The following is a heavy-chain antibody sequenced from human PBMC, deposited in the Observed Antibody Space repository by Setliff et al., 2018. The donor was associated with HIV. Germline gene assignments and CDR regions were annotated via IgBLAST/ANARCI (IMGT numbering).Heavy chain of an antibody. CDR2: ISGSGANT. D-gene: IGHD4-17*01. CDR1: GFIFSSYA. V-gene: IGHV3-23*01. Sequence: GGSLRLSCAASGFIFSSYAMSWVRQAPGKGLEWVSAISGSGANTYYADSVKGRFTISRDNSKNTLYLQMSSLRAEDTAVYYCAKFFGGYGDYMGFDYWGQGTLVTVSS. J-gene: IGHJ4*02. CDR3: AKFFGGYGDYMGFDY.